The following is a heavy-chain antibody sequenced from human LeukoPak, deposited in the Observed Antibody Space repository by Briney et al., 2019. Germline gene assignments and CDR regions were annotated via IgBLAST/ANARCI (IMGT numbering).Heavy chain of an antibody. CDR3: ARVSRGSGSYYFDY. CDR2: ISSSSSYI. V-gene: IGHV3-21*01. D-gene: IGHD3-10*01. J-gene: IGHJ4*02. Sequence: GGSLRLSCAASGFTFSSYSMNWVRQAPGQGLEWVSSISSSSSYIYYADSVKGRFTISRDNAKNSLYLQMNSLRAEDTAVYYCARVSRGSGSYYFDYWGQGTLVTVSS. CDR1: GFTFSSYS.